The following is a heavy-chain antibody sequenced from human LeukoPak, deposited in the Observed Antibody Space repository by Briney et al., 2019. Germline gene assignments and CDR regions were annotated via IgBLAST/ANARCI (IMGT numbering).Heavy chain of an antibody. D-gene: IGHD3-10*01. CDR3: ARMILYYGSGSYRGYFDY. CDR1: GGSISGSSYY. J-gene: IGHJ4*02. CDR2: IYYSGST. Sequence: SETLSLTCTVSGGSISGSSYYWGWIRQPPGKGLEWIGSIYYSGSTYYNPSLKSRVTISVDTSKNQFSLKLSSVTAADTAVYYCARMILYYGSGSYRGYFDYWGQGTLVTVSS. V-gene: IGHV4-39*07.